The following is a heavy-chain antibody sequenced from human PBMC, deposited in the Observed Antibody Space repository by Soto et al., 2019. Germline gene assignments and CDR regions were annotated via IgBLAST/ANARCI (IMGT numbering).Heavy chain of an antibody. CDR2: INPSGGST. Sequence: ASVKVSCKASGYTFTSYYMHWVRQAPGQGLEWMGIINPSGGSTSYAQKFQGRVTMTRDTSTSTVYMELSSLRSEDTAVYYCAREGSSSNAHYYYGMDVWGQGTTVTAP. CDR3: AREGSSSNAHYYYGMDV. D-gene: IGHD6-13*01. J-gene: IGHJ6*02. V-gene: IGHV1-46*01. CDR1: GYTFTSYY.